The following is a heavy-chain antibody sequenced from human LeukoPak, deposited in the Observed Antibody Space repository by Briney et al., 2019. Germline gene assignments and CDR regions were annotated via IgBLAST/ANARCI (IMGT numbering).Heavy chain of an antibody. D-gene: IGHD6-6*01. V-gene: IGHV1-2*02. Sequence: ASVKVSCKASGYTFTGYYLHWVRQAPGQGLEWMGWIHPNSGGTNIAQSFQGRVTVTRDTSISTSFMELSSLTSDDTAVYYYARGRPTNSSSVRWFDPWGQGTLVTLSS. J-gene: IGHJ5*02. CDR1: GYTFTGYY. CDR3: ARGRPTNSSSVRWFDP. CDR2: IHPNSGGT.